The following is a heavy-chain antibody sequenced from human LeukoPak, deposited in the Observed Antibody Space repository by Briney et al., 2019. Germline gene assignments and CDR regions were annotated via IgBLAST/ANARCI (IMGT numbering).Heavy chain of an antibody. J-gene: IGHJ4*02. CDR3: ARLSDYGGNSGVAARRSYYFDY. V-gene: IGHV5-51*01. CDR2: IYPSDSDT. Sequence: GESLKISCKGSGYSFTSYWIGWVRQMPGKGLEWMGIIYPSDSDTRYSPSFQGQVTISADKSISTACLQWSSLKASDTAMYYCARLSDYGGNSGVAARRSYYFDYWGQGTLVTVSS. CDR1: GYSFTSYW. D-gene: IGHD4-23*01.